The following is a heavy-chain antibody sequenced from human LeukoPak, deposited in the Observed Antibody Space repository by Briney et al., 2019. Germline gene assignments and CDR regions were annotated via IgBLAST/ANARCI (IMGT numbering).Heavy chain of an antibody. D-gene: IGHD4/OR15-4a*01. CDR3: ARRAGAYSHPYDY. CDR2: ISVIGGST. V-gene: IGHV3-53*01. J-gene: IGHJ4*02. CDR1: GFTVSNNY. Sequence: GGSLRLSCAASGFTVSNNYMSWVRQAPGKGLEWVSAISVIGGSTYYADSVKGRFTISRDNSKNTLYLQMNSLRAEDTAVYYCARRAGAYSHPYDYWGQGTLVTVSS.